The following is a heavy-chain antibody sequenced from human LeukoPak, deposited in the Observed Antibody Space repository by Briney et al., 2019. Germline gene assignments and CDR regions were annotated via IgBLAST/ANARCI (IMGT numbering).Heavy chain of an antibody. V-gene: IGHV1-18*01. CDR2: IRAYNGNT. J-gene: IGHJ5*02. CDR3: AREGPYYDFWSGYYHYNWFDP. CDR1: GYTFTSYG. Sequence: GASVKVSCKASGYTFTSYGISWVRHAPGQGLEWVGWIRAYNGNTNYAQKLQGRVTMTTDTSTSTAYMELRSLSSEDTAVYYCAREGPYYDFWSGYYHYNWFDPWGQGTLVTVSS. D-gene: IGHD3-3*01.